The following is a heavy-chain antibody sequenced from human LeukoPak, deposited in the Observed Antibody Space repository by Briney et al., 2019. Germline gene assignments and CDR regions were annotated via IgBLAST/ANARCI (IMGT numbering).Heavy chain of an antibody. Sequence: GGSLRPSCAASGHIVSGNYMSWVRQGPGKGLEWVSSVSSSSSYIYYADSVKGRFTISRDNAKNSLYLQMNSLRAEDTAVYYCARGLYYYDSSGFDFDYWGQGTLVTVSS. J-gene: IGHJ4*02. CDR3: ARGLYYYDSSGFDFDY. CDR1: GHIVSGNY. CDR2: VSSSSSYI. D-gene: IGHD3-22*01. V-gene: IGHV3-21*01.